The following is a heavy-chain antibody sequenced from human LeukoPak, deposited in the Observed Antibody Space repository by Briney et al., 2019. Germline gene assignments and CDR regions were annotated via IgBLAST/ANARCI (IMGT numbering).Heavy chain of an antibody. J-gene: IGHJ6*02. CDR1: GGTFSSNA. D-gene: IGHD6-13*01. V-gene: IGHV1-69*05. CDR3: ARGAAAANEYYYYYGMDV. CDR2: ITPIFGTT. Sequence: SVKVSCKASGGTFSSNAISWVRQAPGQGLEWMGGITPIFGTTNYAQKFQGRVTITTDESTSTAYMELSSLRSEDTAVYYCARGAAAANEYYYYYGMDVWGQGTTVTVSS.